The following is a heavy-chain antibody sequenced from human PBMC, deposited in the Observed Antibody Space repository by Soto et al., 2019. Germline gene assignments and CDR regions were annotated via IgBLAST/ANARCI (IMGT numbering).Heavy chain of an antibody. CDR2: IIPIFGTA. Sequence: ASVKVSCKASGGTFSSYAISWVRQAPGQGLEWMGGIIPIFGTANYAQKFQGRVTITADDATNTAYMELSSLRSDDTAVYYCARGGYYDSSGARNYYFYGMNVWGQGTTVTVSS. CDR1: GGTFSSYA. V-gene: IGHV1-69*13. J-gene: IGHJ6*02. D-gene: IGHD3-22*01. CDR3: ARGGYYDSSGARNYYFYGMNV.